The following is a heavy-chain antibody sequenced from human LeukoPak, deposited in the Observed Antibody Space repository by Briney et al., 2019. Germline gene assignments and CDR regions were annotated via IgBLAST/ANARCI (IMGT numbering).Heavy chain of an antibody. V-gene: IGHV4-61*02. CDR3: ARVPRGGYSVTVDY. Sequence: SQTLSLTCTVSGGSISSGSYYWSWIRQPAGKGLEWIGRIYTSGSTNYNPSHKSRVTISVDTSKNQFSLKLSSVTAADTAVYYCARVPRGGYSVTVDYWGQGTLVTVSS. D-gene: IGHD3-22*01. CDR2: IYTSGST. J-gene: IGHJ4*02. CDR1: GGSISSGSYY.